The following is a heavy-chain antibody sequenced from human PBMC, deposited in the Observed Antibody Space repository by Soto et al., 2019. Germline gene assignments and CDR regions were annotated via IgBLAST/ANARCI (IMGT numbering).Heavy chain of an antibody. D-gene: IGHD2-15*01. CDR1: GYTFTNYY. CDR2: INPNGGST. Sequence: QVQLMQSGAEVKKPGASVRVSCKASGYTFTNYYVHWVRQAPGQGIEWMGFINPNGGSTTYAQKFQGRFTVTTDTSPRTVCMQWSSLRSEDSAVFYCARSAAYGYWCQGTLVTVSS. CDR3: ARSAAYGY. V-gene: IGHV1-46*01. J-gene: IGHJ4*02.